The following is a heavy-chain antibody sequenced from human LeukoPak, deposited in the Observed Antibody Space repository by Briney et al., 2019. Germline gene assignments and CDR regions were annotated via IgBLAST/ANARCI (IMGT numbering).Heavy chain of an antibody. D-gene: IGHD1-26*01. J-gene: IGHJ4*02. CDR2: IHSSGGS. Sequence: SETLSLTCTVSGASISNYYWSWIRQTPEKGLEWMGHIHSSGGSSYYPSLKSRLTLSIDTSRNQLSLKLPAVTAADTAVYFCARLGSYHDFWGQGALVTVSS. CDR3: ARLGSYHDF. CDR1: GASISNYY. V-gene: IGHV4-4*09.